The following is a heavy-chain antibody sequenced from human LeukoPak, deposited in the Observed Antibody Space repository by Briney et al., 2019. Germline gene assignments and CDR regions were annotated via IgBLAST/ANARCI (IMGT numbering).Heavy chain of an antibody. Sequence: GESLNISCKVSGSRFTSHWIGWVRQNPGNGLEWMGIIHTVDSDTKYSPSFQGQVTISADRSTSTAYLQWDTLKASDSAIYYCARRANFNGWAPPLDSWGKGTLVIVSS. CDR2: IHTVDSDT. CDR1: GSRFTSHW. V-gene: IGHV5-51*01. D-gene: IGHD2-8*01. CDR3: ARRANFNGWAPPLDS. J-gene: IGHJ4*02.